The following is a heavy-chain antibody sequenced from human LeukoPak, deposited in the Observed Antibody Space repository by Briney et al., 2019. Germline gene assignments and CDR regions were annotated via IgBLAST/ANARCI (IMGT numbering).Heavy chain of an antibody. V-gene: IGHV4-59*01. Sequence: PSETLSLTCTVSGGSISGYYWSWVRQPPGRGLEWIGDIYYSGSTNYIPSLKSRVTISVDTSKNQFFLILSSVTAADTATYYCAGAYSGSYSYFDQWGQGTLVTVSS. D-gene: IGHD1-26*01. CDR1: GGSISGYY. CDR2: IYYSGST. J-gene: IGHJ4*02. CDR3: AGAYSGSYSYFDQ.